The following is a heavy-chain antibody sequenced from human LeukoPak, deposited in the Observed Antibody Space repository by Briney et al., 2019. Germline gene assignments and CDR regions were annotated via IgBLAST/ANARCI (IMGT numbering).Heavy chain of an antibody. CDR1: GGSISSYY. D-gene: IGHD3-10*01. CDR2: IYYSGST. CDR3: ARDGRHRIEGSGSYYAY. V-gene: IGHV4-59*01. J-gene: IGHJ4*02. Sequence: SETLSLTCTVSGGSISSYYWSWIRQPPGKGLEWIGYIYYSGSTNYNPSLKSRVTISVDTSKNQFSLKLSSVTAADTAVYYCARDGRHRIEGSGSYYAYWGQGTLVTVSS.